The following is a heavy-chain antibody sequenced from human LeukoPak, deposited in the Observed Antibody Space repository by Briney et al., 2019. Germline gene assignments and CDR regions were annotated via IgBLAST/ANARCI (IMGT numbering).Heavy chain of an antibody. D-gene: IGHD2-8*02. CDR2: IFPSGGEI. CDR3: ATYRQVLLPFES. CDR1: GFSFSSYG. Sequence: GGSLRLSCAASGFSFSSYGMHWVRQAPGKGLEWVSSIFPSGGEIHYADSVRGRFTISRDNSKSTLSLQMNSLRAEDTAIYYCATYRQVLLPFESWGQGTLVTVSS. J-gene: IGHJ4*02. V-gene: IGHV3-NL1*01.